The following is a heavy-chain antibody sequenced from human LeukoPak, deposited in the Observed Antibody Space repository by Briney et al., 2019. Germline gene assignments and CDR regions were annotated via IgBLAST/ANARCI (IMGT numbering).Heavy chain of an antibody. D-gene: IGHD3-10*01. Sequence: SETLSLTCTVSGDSISSSPYYWGWIRQPPGKRLEWIGTIYYSGSAYYYPSLKSRVTISVDTSKNQLSLKLSSVTAADTAVYYCASGDGGYRSGREYYFDYWGRGTLVTVSS. V-gene: IGHV4-39*01. J-gene: IGHJ4*02. CDR3: ASGDGGYRSGREYYFDY. CDR1: GDSISSSPYY. CDR2: IYYSGSA.